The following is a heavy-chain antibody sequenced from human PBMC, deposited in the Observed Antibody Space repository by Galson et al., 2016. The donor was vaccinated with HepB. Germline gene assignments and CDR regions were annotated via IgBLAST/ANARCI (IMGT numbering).Heavy chain of an antibody. CDR3: ARTFGELLIDWYSDL. V-gene: IGHV4-31*03. CDR2: IHDSGNT. J-gene: IGHJ2*01. CDR1: GGSISSGGHL. Sequence: TLSLTCIVSGGSISSGGHLWGWIRQHPGKGLEWIGHIHDSGNTYYNPSLKSRLTISVDTSKNQFSLRLSSVTVADTAVYYCARTFGELLIDWYSDLWGRGTLVTVSA. D-gene: IGHD3-10*01.